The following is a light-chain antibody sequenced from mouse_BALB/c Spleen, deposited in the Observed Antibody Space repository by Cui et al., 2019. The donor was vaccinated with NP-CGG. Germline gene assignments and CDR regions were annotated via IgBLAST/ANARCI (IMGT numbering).Light chain of an antibody. V-gene: IGLV1*01. CDR1: TGAVTTNNH. Sequence: QAVLTQESALTTSPGETVTLTCRSSTGAVTTNNHAKWVQEKPDHLFTGLIGGTNNRAPGVPARFSGSLIGDKAALIITGAQTEDEAIYFCALWYSNHWVVGGGTKTDCP. CDR2: GTN. J-gene: IGLJ1*01. CDR3: ALWYSNHWV.